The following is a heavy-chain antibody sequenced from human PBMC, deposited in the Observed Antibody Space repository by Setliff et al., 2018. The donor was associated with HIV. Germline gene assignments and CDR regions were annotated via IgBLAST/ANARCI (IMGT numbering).Heavy chain of an antibody. J-gene: IGHJ4*02. CDR2: FCYTGSS. Sequence: SETLSLTCTVSGGSINNYCCSWIRQPPGKGLEWIGYFCYTGSSNYNRALKSRVTISVDTSKNQFSLKLSSVTAADTAVYYCARGVYSYTYYFDYWGQGTLVTVSS. V-gene: IGHV4-59*01. CDR1: GGSINNYC. CDR3: ARGVYSYTYYFDY. D-gene: IGHD5-18*01.